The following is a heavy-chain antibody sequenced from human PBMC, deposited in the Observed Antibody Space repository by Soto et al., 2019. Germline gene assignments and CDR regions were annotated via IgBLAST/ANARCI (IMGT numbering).Heavy chain of an antibody. V-gene: IGHV4-59*01. CDR3: ARRVEVAAAGNINNWFDP. CDR1: GGSISSYY. CDR2: IYYSGST. J-gene: IGHJ5*02. D-gene: IGHD6-13*01. Sequence: PSETLSLTCTVSGGSISSYYWSWIRQPPGKGLEWIGYIYYSGSTNYNPSLKSRVTISVDTSKNHFSLKLSSVTAADTAVFYFARRVEVAAAGNINNWFDPWGQGTLVTVSS.